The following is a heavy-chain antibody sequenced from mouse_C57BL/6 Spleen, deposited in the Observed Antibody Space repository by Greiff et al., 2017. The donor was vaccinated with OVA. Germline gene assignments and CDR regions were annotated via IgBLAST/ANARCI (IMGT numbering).Heavy chain of an antibody. D-gene: IGHD1-1*01. CDR1: GFTFSDYG. V-gene: IGHV5-17*01. J-gene: IGHJ3*01. Sequence: VQLKESGGGLVKPGGSLKLSCAASGFTFSDYGMHWVRQAPEKGLEWVAYIRSGSSTIYYADTVKGRFTLSRDNAKTTLFLQMTSLRSEDTAMYYCARPGTTVPFAYWGQGTLVTVSA. CDR2: IRSGSSTI. CDR3: ARPGTTVPFAY.